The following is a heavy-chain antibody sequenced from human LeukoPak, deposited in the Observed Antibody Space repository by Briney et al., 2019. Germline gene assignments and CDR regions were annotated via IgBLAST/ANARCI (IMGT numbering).Heavy chain of an antibody. D-gene: IGHD6-19*01. V-gene: IGHV4-38-2*02. CDR3: ARGVYSSGWYLEPRDDYFDY. CDR1: GYSISSGYY. J-gene: IGHJ4*02. CDR2: IYHSGST. Sequence: SETLSLTCTVSGYSISSGYYWGWIRQPPGKGLEWIGSIYHSGSTYYNPSLKSRVTISVDTSKNQFSLKLSSVTAADTAVYYCARGVYSSGWYLEPRDDYFDYWGQGTLVTVSS.